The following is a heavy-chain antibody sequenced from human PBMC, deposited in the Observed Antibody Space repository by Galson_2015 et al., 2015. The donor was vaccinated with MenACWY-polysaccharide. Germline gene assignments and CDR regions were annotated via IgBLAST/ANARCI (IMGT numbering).Heavy chain of an antibody. CDR1: GYTFTSYA. CDR2: INTNTGNP. V-gene: IGHV7-4-1*02. Sequence: SVKVSCKASGYTFTSYAMNWVRQAPGQGLEWMGWINTNTGNPTYAQGFTGRVVFSLDTSVSTAYLQISSLNAEDTAVYYCARDPKQKVTMVPTGRFDYWGQGTLVTVSS. J-gene: IGHJ4*02. CDR3: ARDPKQKVTMVPTGRFDY. D-gene: IGHD3-10*01.